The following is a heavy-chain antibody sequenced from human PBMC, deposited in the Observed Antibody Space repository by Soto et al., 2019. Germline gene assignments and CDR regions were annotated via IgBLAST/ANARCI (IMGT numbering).Heavy chain of an antibody. J-gene: IGHJ4*02. Sequence: QVQLVQSGAEVKKPGSSVKVSCKASGGTFSSYAISWVRQAPGQGLEWMGGIIPIFGTANYAQKFQGRVRITEDKSTSTAYMELRSLRSEDTAVYYCARGGLEYSSWSYPLRYWGQETLVTVSA. CDR2: IIPIFGTA. CDR3: ARGGLEYSSWSYPLRY. CDR1: GGTFSSYA. V-gene: IGHV1-69*06. D-gene: IGHD6-6*01.